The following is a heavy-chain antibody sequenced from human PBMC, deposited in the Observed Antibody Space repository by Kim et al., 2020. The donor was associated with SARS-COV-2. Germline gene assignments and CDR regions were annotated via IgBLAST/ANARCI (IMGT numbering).Heavy chain of an antibody. Sequence: SETLSLTCTVSGGSISSSSYYWGWIRQPPGKGLEWIGSIYYSGSTYYNPSLKSRVTISVDTSKNQFSLKLSSVTAADTAVYYCASLHIYYYYGMDVWGQGTTVTVSS. CDR3: ASLHIYYYYGMDV. D-gene: IGHD2-21*01. CDR2: IYYSGST. J-gene: IGHJ6*02. CDR1: GGSISSSSYY. V-gene: IGHV4-39*01.